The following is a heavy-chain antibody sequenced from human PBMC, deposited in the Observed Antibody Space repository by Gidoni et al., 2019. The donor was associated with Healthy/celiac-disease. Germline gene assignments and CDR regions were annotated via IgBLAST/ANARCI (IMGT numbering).Heavy chain of an antibody. J-gene: IGHJ3*02. V-gene: IGHV3-23*01. CDR1: GFPCSSYA. D-gene: IGHD6-19*01. CDR2: ISGSGGST. Sequence: EVQLLESGGGLVQPGGSLRLSCAASGFPCSSYAMSWVRQAPGKGLEWVSAISGSGGSTYYADSVKGRFTISRDNSKNTLYLQMNSLRAEDTAVYYCAKAMGWLVDLDAFDIWGQGTMVTVSS. CDR3: AKAMGWLVDLDAFDI.